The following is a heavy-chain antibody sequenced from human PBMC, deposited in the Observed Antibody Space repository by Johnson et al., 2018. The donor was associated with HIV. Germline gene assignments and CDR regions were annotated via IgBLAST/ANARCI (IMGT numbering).Heavy chain of an antibody. CDR2: IGNAADH. J-gene: IGHJ3*02. Sequence: EVQLVESGGGLVQPGGSLRLSCAASGFTFSSYDMHWVRQATGKGLEWVSAIGNAADHSYPGSVKCRFTISRENDTKSLYFQRNCLRAGDTAVYYCARGLSSGYSGIAVAIWGQGTMVTVSS. CDR3: ARGLSSGYSGIAVAI. V-gene: IGHV3-13*05. CDR1: GFTFSSYD. D-gene: IGHD3-22*01.